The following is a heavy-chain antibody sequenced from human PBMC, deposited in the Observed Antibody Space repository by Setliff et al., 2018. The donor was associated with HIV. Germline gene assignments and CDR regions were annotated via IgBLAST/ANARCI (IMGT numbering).Heavy chain of an antibody. J-gene: IGHJ3*02. CDR3: ARGQGVHFWVNDAFDI. D-gene: IGHD3-10*01. V-gene: IGHV1-69*06. Sequence: SVKVSCKDSGGTFGSYAISWVRQAPGQGLEWLGGIIPIFETTNYAQKFQGRVTITADKSTSTIYMELSSLRSDDTAVYYCARGQGVHFWVNDAFDIWGQGTMVTVSS. CDR2: IIPIFETT. CDR1: GGTFGSYA.